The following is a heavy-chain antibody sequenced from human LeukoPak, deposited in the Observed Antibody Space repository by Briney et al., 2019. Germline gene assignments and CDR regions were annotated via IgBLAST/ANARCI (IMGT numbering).Heavy chain of an antibody. Sequence: ASVKVSCKASGYTFTGYYMHWVRQAPGQGLEWMGWINPNSGGTNYAQKFQGRVTMTRDTSISTAYMELSRLRSDGTAVYYCARGPYSSGWYFDYWGQGTLVTVSS. CDR2: INPNSGGT. CDR1: GYTFTGYY. CDR3: ARGPYSSGWYFDY. J-gene: IGHJ4*02. D-gene: IGHD6-19*01. V-gene: IGHV1-2*02.